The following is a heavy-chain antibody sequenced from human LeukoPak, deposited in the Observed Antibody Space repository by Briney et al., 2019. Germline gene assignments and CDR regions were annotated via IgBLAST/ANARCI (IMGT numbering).Heavy chain of an antibody. D-gene: IGHD3-16*01. J-gene: IGHJ4*02. V-gene: IGHV3-30*02. Sequence: PGGSLRLSCAASGFSFSNYAMHWVRQAPGKGLEWVAFIRYDGNNKYYAASVKGRFTISRDNSMNTLYLQMNSLRAEDTAVYYCAKVRWGSDNALDSWGQGTLVTGSS. CDR2: IRYDGNNK. CDR3: AKVRWGSDNALDS. CDR1: GFSFSNYA.